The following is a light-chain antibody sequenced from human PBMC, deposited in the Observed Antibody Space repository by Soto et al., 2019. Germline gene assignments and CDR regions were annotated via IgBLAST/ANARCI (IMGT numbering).Light chain of an antibody. Sequence: QSALTQPPSASGTPGQRVTISCSGRSANIGTNCVCWYQQLAGTALKLLIYRNNQPPSGVPDGFSGSKSGTSAPLPIIGPPSDDGAKYYCVAGDDSVSGLVCGTGTKGTVL. J-gene: IGLJ1*01. CDR1: SANIGTNC. CDR2: RNN. V-gene: IGLV1-47*02. CDR3: VAGDDSVSGLV.